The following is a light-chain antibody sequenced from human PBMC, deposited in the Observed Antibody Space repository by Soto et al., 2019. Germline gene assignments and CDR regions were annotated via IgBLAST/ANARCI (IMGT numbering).Light chain of an antibody. CDR1: QDIRNA. Sequence: DIQMTQSPSSLSASVGDRVTITCRANQDIRNAVAWYQKKPGRAPERLMYLASILQSGDQSRFSGSGSGTEFTLTITGLQPEDFATYYCLQHSSSPYSFGQGTKLE. J-gene: IGKJ2*03. V-gene: IGKV1-17*01. CDR3: LQHSSSPYS. CDR2: LAS.